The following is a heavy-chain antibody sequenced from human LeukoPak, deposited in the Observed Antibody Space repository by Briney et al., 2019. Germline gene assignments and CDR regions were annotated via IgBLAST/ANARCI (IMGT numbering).Heavy chain of an antibody. CDR3: ARDTLPDYYDSSGYSYFDY. CDR1: GFTFSSYS. D-gene: IGHD3-22*01. CDR2: ISGSSRYI. Sequence: AGGSLRLSCAASGFTFSSYSMNWVRQAPGKGLEWVSSISGSSRYIYYADSVKGRFTISRDNAKNSLYLQMNSLRAEDTAVYYCARDTLPDYYDSSGYSYFDYWGQGTLVTVSS. V-gene: IGHV3-21*01. J-gene: IGHJ4*02.